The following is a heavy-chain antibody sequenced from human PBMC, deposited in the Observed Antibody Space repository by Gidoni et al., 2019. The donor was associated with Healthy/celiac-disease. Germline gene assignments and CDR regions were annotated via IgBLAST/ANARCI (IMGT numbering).Heavy chain of an antibody. CDR1: GGSISSSSYY. CDR2: IYYSGST. D-gene: IGHD2-15*01. CDR3: ARRVVVVVAATHFDY. Sequence: QLQLQESGPGLVKPSETLSLTCTVSGGSISSSSYYWGWIRQPPGKGLEWIGSIYYSGSTYYNPSLKSRVTISVDTSKNQFSLKLSSVTAADTAVYYCARRVVVVVAATHFDYWGQGTLVTVSS. V-gene: IGHV4-39*01. J-gene: IGHJ4*02.